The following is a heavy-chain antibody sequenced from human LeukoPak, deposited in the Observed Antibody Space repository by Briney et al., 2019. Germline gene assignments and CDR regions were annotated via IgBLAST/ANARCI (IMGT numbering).Heavy chain of an antibody. Sequence: AGGSLRLSCAASGFTFSSYSMNWVRQAPGKGLEWVSYISSSSSTIYYADSVKGRFTISRDNAKNSLYLQMNSLRAEDTAVYYCAAYGSGSYYYYGMDVWGQGTTVTVSS. CDR3: AAYGSGSYYYYGMDV. V-gene: IGHV3-48*01. CDR1: GFTFSSYS. D-gene: IGHD3-10*01. CDR2: ISSSSSTI. J-gene: IGHJ6*02.